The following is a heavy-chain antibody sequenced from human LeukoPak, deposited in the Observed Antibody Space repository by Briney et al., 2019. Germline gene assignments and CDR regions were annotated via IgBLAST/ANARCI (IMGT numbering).Heavy chain of an antibody. CDR3: AREFGDRGYDFWSGYIDY. CDR2: IIPIFGTA. Sequence: SVKVSCKASGGTFISYAISWVRQAPGQGLEWMGGIIPIFGTANYAQKFQGRVTITADESTSTAYMELSSLRSEDTAVYYCAREFGDRGYDFWSGYIDYGGQGTLVTVSS. V-gene: IGHV1-69*13. J-gene: IGHJ4*02. D-gene: IGHD3-3*01. CDR1: GGTFISYA.